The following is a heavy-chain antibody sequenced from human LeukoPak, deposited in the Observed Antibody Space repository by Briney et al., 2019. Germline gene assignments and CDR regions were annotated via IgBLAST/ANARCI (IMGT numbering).Heavy chain of an antibody. J-gene: IGHJ4*02. CDR2: ISGSGGST. V-gene: IGHV3-23*01. D-gene: IGHD1-26*01. CDR3: AKGGWELLTFDC. Sequence: GGSLRLSCVASGFTFSSYAMSWVRQAPGKGLEWVSAISGSGGSTYYADSVKGRFTISRDNSKNTLYLQMNSLRAEDTAVYYCAKGGWELLTFDCWGQGTLVTVSS. CDR1: GFTFSSYA.